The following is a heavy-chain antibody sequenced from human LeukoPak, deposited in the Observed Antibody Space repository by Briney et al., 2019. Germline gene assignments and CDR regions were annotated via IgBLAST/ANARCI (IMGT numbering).Heavy chain of an antibody. J-gene: IGHJ6*03. V-gene: IGHV4-31*03. D-gene: IGHD1-26*01. CDR3: ARGNSGSHWGDRYFYMDV. CDR1: GGSISSGGYY. Sequence: SETLSLTCTVSGGSISSGGYYWSWIRQHPGKGLEWIGYIYYSGSTYYNPSLKSRVTISVDTSKNQFSLKLSSVTAADTGVYYCARGNSGSHWGDRYFYMDVWGKGTTVIVSS. CDR2: IYYSGST.